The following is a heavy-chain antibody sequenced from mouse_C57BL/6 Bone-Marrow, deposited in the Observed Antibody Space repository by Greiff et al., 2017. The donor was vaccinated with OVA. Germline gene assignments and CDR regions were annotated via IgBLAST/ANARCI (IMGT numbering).Heavy chain of an antibody. V-gene: IGHV5-17*01. J-gene: IGHJ3*01. D-gene: IGHD2-3*01. Sequence: EVQLVVSGGGLVKPGGSLKLSCAASGFTFSDYGMHWVRQAPEKGLEWVAYISSGSSTIYYADTVKGRFTISRDNATNTLFLQMTSLRSEDTAMYYCARHDGSCFAYWGQGTLVTVSA. CDR3: ARHDGSCFAY. CDR1: GFTFSDYG. CDR2: ISSGSSTI.